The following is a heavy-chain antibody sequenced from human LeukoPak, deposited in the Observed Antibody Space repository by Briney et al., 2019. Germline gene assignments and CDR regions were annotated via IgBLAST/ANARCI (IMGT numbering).Heavy chain of an antibody. D-gene: IGHD3/OR15-3a*01. CDR3: ARQTGSGLFTLP. CDR2: IYYTGNT. CDR1: GVSISSSNSY. V-gene: IGHV4-39*01. Sequence: SETLSLTCTVSGVSISSSNSYWGWIRQPPGQGLEWTGGIYYTGNTYYNASLKSRVTISIDTSKNQISLRLTSVTATDTAMYYCARQTGSGLFTLPGGQGTLVTVSS. J-gene: IGHJ4*02.